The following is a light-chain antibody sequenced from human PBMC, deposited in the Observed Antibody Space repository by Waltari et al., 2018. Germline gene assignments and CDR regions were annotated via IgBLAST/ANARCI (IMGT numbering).Light chain of an antibody. Sequence: DIVMMQSPATLSVSTGERDTLSCRASQSVSSNLAWYQQKPGQAPRLLIYGASTRATGIPARFSGSGSGTEFTLTISSLQSEDFAVYYCQQYNNWPPWTFGQGTKVEIK. J-gene: IGKJ1*01. CDR3: QQYNNWPPWT. CDR1: QSVSSN. CDR2: GAS. V-gene: IGKV3D-15*01.